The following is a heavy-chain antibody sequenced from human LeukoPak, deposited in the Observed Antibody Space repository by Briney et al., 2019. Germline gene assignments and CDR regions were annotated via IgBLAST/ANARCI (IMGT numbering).Heavy chain of an antibody. D-gene: IGHD2-2*01. Sequence: GGSLRLSCAASGFTFSSSWMHWVRQAPGKGVVWVSRINGDGSSTKYADSVMGRFTISRDNAKNTLYLQMNSLRAEDTAVYYCAKELVVRAGDYFDYWGQGALVTVSS. J-gene: IGHJ4*02. CDR1: GFTFSSSW. CDR2: INGDGSST. CDR3: AKELVVRAGDYFDY. V-gene: IGHV3-74*03.